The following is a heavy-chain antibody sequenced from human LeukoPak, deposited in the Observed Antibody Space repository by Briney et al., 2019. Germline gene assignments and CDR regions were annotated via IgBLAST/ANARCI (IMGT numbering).Heavy chain of an antibody. Sequence: PSETLSLTCTVSGGSISSYYWSWIRQPPGKGLEWIGYIYYSGSTNYNPSLKSRVTISVDTSKNQFSLKLSSVTAADTAVYYCARVLYDSSGWYSAFDIWGQGTMVTVSS. V-gene: IGHV4-59*01. CDR1: GGSISSYY. CDR3: ARVLYDSSGWYSAFDI. CDR2: IYYSGST. J-gene: IGHJ3*02. D-gene: IGHD6-19*01.